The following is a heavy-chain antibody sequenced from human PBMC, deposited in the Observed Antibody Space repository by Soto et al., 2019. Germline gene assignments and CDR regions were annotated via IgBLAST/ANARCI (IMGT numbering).Heavy chain of an antibody. CDR1: GFTFRTYG. Sequence: VQLVESGGGMFQPGTSQRLSCGASGFTFRTYGMHWVRQAPGKGLEWVAVISNNGRDIYYADSVKGRFAISRDNSRKMLFLQLNSLRDEDTAMYYCAKYVDDTGWNVPLDFWGQGTLVTVSS. D-gene: IGHD1-1*01. CDR2: ISNNGRDI. CDR3: AKYVDDTGWNVPLDF. V-gene: IGHV3-30*18. J-gene: IGHJ4*02.